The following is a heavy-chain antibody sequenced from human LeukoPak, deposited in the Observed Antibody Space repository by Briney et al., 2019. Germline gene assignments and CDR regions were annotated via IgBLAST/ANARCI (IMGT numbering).Heavy chain of an antibody. J-gene: IGHJ3*02. CDR3: ARGKIQLRSGQGNAFDI. Sequence: GASVKVSCKASGYTFTSYYMHWVRQAPGQGLEWMGIINPSTGSTSYAQKFQGRVTMTRDTSTSTVYMELSSLRSEDTAVYYCARGKIQLRSGQGNAFDIWGQGTMVTVSS. CDR2: INPSTGST. CDR1: GYTFTSYY. V-gene: IGHV1-46*01. D-gene: IGHD5-18*01.